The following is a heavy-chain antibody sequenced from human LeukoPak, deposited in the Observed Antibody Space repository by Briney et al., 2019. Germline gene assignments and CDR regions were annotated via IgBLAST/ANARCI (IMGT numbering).Heavy chain of an antibody. CDR3: AKAATYYYGSGSYPFDY. CDR2: INSDGSST. CDR1: GFTFSSYW. V-gene: IGHV3-74*01. J-gene: IGHJ4*02. Sequence: GGSLRLSCAASGFTFSSYWMHWVRQAPGKGLVWVSRINSDGSSTSYADSVKGRFTISRDNAKNTLYLQMNSLRAEDTAVYYCAKAATYYYGSGSYPFDYWGQGTLVTVSS. D-gene: IGHD3-10*01.